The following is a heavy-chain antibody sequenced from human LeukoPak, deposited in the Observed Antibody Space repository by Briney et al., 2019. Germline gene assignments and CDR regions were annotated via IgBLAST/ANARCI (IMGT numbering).Heavy chain of an antibody. V-gene: IGHV3-30-3*01. D-gene: IGHD5-18*01. Sequence: GGSLRLSCAASGFTFSSYAMHWVRQAPGKGLEWVAVISYDGSNKYYADSVKGRFTISRDNSKNTLYLQMNSLRAEDMAVYYCARPLPAERGYSYGYHGYWGQGTLVTVSS. CDR1: GFTFSSYA. CDR3: ARPLPAERGYSYGYHGY. J-gene: IGHJ4*02. CDR2: ISYDGSNK.